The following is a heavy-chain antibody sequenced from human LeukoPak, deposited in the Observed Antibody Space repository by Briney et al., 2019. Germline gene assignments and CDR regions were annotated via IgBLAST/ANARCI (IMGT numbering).Heavy chain of an antibody. CDR3: AKDFLGAYCGGDCYSGGPPY. CDR2: ISGSGGST. J-gene: IGHJ4*02. CDR1: GFTFSSYA. Sequence: GGSLRLSCAASGFTFSSYAMSWVRQAPGKGLEWVSAISGSGGSTYYADSVEGRFTISRDNSKNTLYLQMNSLRAEDTAVYYCAKDFLGAYCGGDCYSGGPPYWGQGTLVTVSS. D-gene: IGHD2-21*02. V-gene: IGHV3-23*01.